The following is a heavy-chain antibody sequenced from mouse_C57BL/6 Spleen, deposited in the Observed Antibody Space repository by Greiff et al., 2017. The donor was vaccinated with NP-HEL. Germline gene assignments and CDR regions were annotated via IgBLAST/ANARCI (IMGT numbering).Heavy chain of an antibody. Sequence: QVQLQQSGAELVKPGASVKLSCKASGYTFTSYWMHWVKQRPGRGLEWIGRIDPISGGTKYNEKFKSKATLTVDKPSSTAYMQLSSLTSEDSAVYYCARDTGLLGWYFDVWGTGTTVTVSS. V-gene: IGHV1-72*01. CDR2: IDPISGGT. CDR1: GYTFTSYW. J-gene: IGHJ1*03. D-gene: IGHD2-3*01. CDR3: ARDTGLLGWYFDV.